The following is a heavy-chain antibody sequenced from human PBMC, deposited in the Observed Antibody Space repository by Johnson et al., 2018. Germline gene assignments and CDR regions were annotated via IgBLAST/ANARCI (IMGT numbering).Heavy chain of an antibody. Sequence: QVQLVQSGAEVKKPGASVKVSCKASGYTFTSFAIHWVRQAPGQRLEWMGWVNGGNGHTEFSQKFQGRVTITRDTSASTAYMDLGSLRSEDTAVYYCAGGGQRYGSLTFYWGQGTLVTVSS. V-gene: IGHV1-3*01. CDR1: GYTFTSFA. D-gene: IGHD5-18*01. CDR2: VNGGNGHT. J-gene: IGHJ4*02. CDR3: AGGGQRYGSLTFY.